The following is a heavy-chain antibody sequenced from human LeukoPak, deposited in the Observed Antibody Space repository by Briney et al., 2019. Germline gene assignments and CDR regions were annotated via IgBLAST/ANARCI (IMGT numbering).Heavy chain of an antibody. CDR2: IRNKANSYTT. D-gene: IGHD1-26*01. Sequence: GGSLRPSCAASGFTFSDHYMDWVRQAPGKGLEWVGRIRNKANSYTTQYAASVNGRFTISRDDSKNSLYLHMNSLKTEDTAVYFCARVRLGAPTRVFDYWGQGSLVTVSS. CDR3: ARVRLGAPTRVFDY. J-gene: IGHJ4*02. V-gene: IGHV3-72*01. CDR1: GFTFSDHY.